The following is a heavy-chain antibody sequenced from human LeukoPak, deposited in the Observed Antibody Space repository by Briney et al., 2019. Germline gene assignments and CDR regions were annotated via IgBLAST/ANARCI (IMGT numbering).Heavy chain of an antibody. CDR1: GFTFSSYT. J-gene: IGHJ6*03. D-gene: IGHD6-25*01. CDR3: ARFAAGGSYYYYMDV. Sequence: GGSLRLSCAASGFTFSSYTMNWVRQPPGKGLEWVSNIGTSSTTIYYADSVKGRFTISRDNAKNSLYLQMSSLRADDTAVYYCARFAAGGSYYYYMDVWGKGTTVTVSS. CDR2: IGTSSTTI. V-gene: IGHV3-48*01.